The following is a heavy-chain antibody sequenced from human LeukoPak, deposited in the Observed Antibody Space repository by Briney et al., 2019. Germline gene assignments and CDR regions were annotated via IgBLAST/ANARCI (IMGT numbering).Heavy chain of an antibody. J-gene: IGHJ1*01. CDR3: ARGIAAAGYYFQH. Sequence: ASVNVSCKASGYTFTSYYMHWVRQAPGQGLEWMGIINPSGGSTSYAQKFQGRVTMTRDTSTSTVYMGLSSLRSEDTAVYYCARGIAAAGYYFQHWGQGTLVTVSS. D-gene: IGHD6-13*01. CDR2: INPSGGST. CDR1: GYTFTSYY. V-gene: IGHV1-46*01.